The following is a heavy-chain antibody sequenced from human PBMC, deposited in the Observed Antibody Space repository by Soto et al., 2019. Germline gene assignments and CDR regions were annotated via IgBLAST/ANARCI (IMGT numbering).Heavy chain of an antibody. CDR2: INSGRSAT. CDR3: ARDLILTGYYTGAFDI. J-gene: IGHJ3*02. Sequence: GGSLRLSCAASGFTFSTYWMHWLRQVPGKGPVWVSRINSGRSATDYADSVKGRFTISRDNAKNSFYLQMNSLRAEDTAVYYCARDLILTGYYTGAFDIWGQGTMVTVSS. CDR1: GFTFSTYW. D-gene: IGHD3-9*01. V-gene: IGHV3-74*01.